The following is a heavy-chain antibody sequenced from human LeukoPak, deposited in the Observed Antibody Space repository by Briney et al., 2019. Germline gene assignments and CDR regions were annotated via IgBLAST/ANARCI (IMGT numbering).Heavy chain of an antibody. V-gene: IGHV3-30*18. CDR2: IPYDGSNK. D-gene: IGHD3-22*01. CDR3: AKGPSVRDSSDFQH. Sequence: GGSLRLSCAASEFTFSSYGMHWVRQAPGKGLEWVAVIPYDGSNKYYADSVKGRFTISRDNSKNTLYLQMNSLRAEDTAVYYFAKGPSVRDSSDFQHWGQGTLVTVSS. J-gene: IGHJ1*01. CDR1: EFTFSSYG.